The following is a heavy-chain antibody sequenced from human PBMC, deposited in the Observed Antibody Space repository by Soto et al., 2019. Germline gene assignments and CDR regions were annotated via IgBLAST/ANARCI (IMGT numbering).Heavy chain of an antibody. CDR2: IYYSGST. CDR3: ARALSHYDFWSGGRGYYYYLDV. Sequence: LTYTVADGSIRSVGCYRSWNHQHPGKGLEWIGYIYYSGSTYYNPSLKSRVTISVDTSKNQFSLKLSSATAADTAVYYCARALSHYDFWSGGRGYYYYLDVWGKGTTVTVS. V-gene: IGHV4-31*03. CDR1: DGSIRSVGCY. D-gene: IGHD3-3*01. J-gene: IGHJ6*03.